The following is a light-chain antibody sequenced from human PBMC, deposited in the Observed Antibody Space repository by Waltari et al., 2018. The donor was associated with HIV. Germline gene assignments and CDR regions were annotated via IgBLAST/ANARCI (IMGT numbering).Light chain of an antibody. Sequence: EIVLTQSPGTLSLSPGESATLSCRARQSVGSSYLAGYQQKPGQAPRLLIYGAASKATGIPDMVSGRGSGTDFTLTISRLEPEDFAVYYCQQYGSSPPYTFGQGTTLEIK. V-gene: IGKV3-20*01. CDR3: QQYGSSPPYT. CDR2: GAA. CDR1: QSVGSSY. J-gene: IGKJ2*01.